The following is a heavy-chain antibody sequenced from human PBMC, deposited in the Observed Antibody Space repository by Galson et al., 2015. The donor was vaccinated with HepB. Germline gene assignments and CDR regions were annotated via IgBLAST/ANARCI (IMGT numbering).Heavy chain of an antibody. CDR1: DGSVGSYY. CDR3: ASSNGGLFHY. J-gene: IGHJ4*02. D-gene: IGHD2-8*01. Sequence: SETLSLTCSVSDGSVGSYYWSWIRQPPGKGLEWIGHIYFSGGTNYNPSLKSRVTISIDMSKNQFSLKLNSVTAADTAVYYCASSNGGLFHYWGQGTLVTVSS. CDR2: IYFSGGT. V-gene: IGHV4-59*08.